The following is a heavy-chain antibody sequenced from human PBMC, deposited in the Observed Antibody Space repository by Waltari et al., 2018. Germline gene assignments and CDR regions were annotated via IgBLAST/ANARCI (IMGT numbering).Heavy chain of an antibody. CDR1: GGPFSSYA. J-gene: IGHJ5*02. CDR2: ISPIFGTA. CDR3: ARDRGLRFLEWLSTSDWFDP. Sequence: QVQLVQSGAEVKKPGSSVKVSCKASGGPFSSYAISWVRQAPGQGLEWMGGISPIFGTANSAQKVQGRVTITADESTSTAYMELSSLRTEDTAVYDWARDRGLRFLEWLSTSDWFDPWGQGTLVTVSS. D-gene: IGHD3-3*01. V-gene: IGHV1-69*01.